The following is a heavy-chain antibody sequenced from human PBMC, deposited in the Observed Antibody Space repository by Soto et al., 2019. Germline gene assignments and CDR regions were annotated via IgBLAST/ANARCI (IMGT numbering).Heavy chain of an antibody. J-gene: IGHJ3*02. CDR1: GGSFSGYY. CDR3: ARVKGNYDCWSGINAFDI. D-gene: IGHD3-3*01. V-gene: IGHV4-34*01. Sequence: QVQLQQWGAGLLKPSETLSLTCAVYGGSFSGYYWSWIRQPPGKGLERIGEINHSGSTNYNPSLNRGVTISVDTSKNQFPLRLSSVNAADTAVYYCARVKGNYDCWSGINAFDIWGQGTMVTVSS. CDR2: INHSGST.